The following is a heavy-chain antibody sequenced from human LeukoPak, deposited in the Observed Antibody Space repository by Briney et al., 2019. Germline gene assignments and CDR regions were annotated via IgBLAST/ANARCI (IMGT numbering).Heavy chain of an antibody. CDR1: GFTFDDYV. J-gene: IGHJ5*02. CDR3: AREKGLFDP. Sequence: GGSLRLSCAASGFTFDDYVMNWVRQAPGKGLEWVSGISWNSGTIGYADSVKGRFTISRDNAKNSLYLQMNSLRAEDTALYYCAREKGLFDPWGQGTLVTVSS. CDR2: ISWNSGTI. V-gene: IGHV3-9*01.